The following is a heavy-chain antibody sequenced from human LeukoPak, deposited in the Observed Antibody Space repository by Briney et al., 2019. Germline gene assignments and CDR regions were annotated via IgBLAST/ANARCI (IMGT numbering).Heavy chain of an antibody. Sequence: PGGSLRLSCAASGLTFSSYAMSWVRQAPGKGLEWVSAISGSGGSTYYADSVEGRFTISRDNSKNTLYLQMNSLRAEDTAVYYCAKVGYGSGSSGFDYWGQGTLVTVSS. J-gene: IGHJ4*02. CDR2: ISGSGGST. V-gene: IGHV3-23*01. D-gene: IGHD3-10*01. CDR3: AKVGYGSGSSGFDY. CDR1: GLTFSSYA.